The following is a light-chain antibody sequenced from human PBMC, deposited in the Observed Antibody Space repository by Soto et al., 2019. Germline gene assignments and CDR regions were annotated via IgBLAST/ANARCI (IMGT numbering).Light chain of an antibody. CDR2: AAS. Sequence: DIQMTQSPSSLSASVWDRVSITCRASQSISRYLNWYQQRQGTAPKVLIYAASSLQTGVPSRFSGSGSGTDFSLTISSLQHEDFETYYCQQGFNTPWTFGQGTKV. V-gene: IGKV1-39*01. CDR3: QQGFNTPWT. CDR1: QSISRY. J-gene: IGKJ1*01.